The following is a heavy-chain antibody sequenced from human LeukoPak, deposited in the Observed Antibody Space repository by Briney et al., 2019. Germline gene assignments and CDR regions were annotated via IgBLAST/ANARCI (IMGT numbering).Heavy chain of an antibody. V-gene: IGHV3-11*01. CDR3: ARDLLFVRVAFDI. CDR1: GFTFSDYY. D-gene: IGHD6-6*01. Sequence: GGSLRLSCAASGFTFSDYYMSWIRQAPGEGLEWVSYISSSGSTIYYADSVKGRLTISRDNAKNSLYLQMNSLRAEDTAVYYCARDLLFVRVAFDIWGQGTMVTVSS. J-gene: IGHJ3*02. CDR2: ISSSGSTI.